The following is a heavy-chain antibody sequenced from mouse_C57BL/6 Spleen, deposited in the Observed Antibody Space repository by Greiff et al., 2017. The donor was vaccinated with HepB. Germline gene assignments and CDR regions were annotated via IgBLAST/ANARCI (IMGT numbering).Heavy chain of an antibody. CDR1: GYTFTSYW. J-gene: IGHJ2*01. CDR3: ARVFLYYFDY. D-gene: IGHD5-1-1*01. Sequence: QVQLQQPGAELVKPGASVKLSCKASGYTFTSYWMQWVKQRPGQGLEWIGEIDPSDSYTNYNQKFKGKATLTVDTSSSTAYMQLSSLTSEDSAVYYCARVFLYYFDYWGQGTTLTVSS. V-gene: IGHV1-50*01. CDR2: IDPSDSYT.